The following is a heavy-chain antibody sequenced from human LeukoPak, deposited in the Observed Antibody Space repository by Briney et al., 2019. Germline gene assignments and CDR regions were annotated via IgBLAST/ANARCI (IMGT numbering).Heavy chain of an antibody. CDR2: INHSGST. CDR1: GGSFSGYY. Sequence: SETLSLTCAVYGGSFSGYYWSWIRQPPGKGLEWIGEINHSGSTNYNPSLKSRVTISVDTSKNQFSLKLSSVTAADTAVYYCARGRAVADFPGFWGQGTLVTVSS. CDR3: ARGRAVADFPGF. V-gene: IGHV4-34*01. D-gene: IGHD6-19*01. J-gene: IGHJ4*02.